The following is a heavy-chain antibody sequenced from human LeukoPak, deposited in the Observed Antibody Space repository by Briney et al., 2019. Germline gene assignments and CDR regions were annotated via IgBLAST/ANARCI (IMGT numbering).Heavy chain of an antibody. Sequence: AGTLTLTCAASGFTISSNAMSWVRHAPGKELEWGSAISGSGGNTYYADSVRGRFTISRDNSKNTLYLQMNSLRAEDTAVYYCFLVPASIPWGQGTLVTVSS. J-gene: IGHJ5*02. V-gene: IGHV3-23*01. CDR2: ISGSGGNT. CDR1: GFTISSNA. CDR3: FLVPASIP. D-gene: IGHD2-2*02.